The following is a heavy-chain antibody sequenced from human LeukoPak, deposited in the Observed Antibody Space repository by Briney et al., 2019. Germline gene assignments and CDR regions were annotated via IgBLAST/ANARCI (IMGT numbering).Heavy chain of an antibody. Sequence: PSETLSLTCTVSGGSISSGSYYWSWIRQPAGKGLEWFVRIYTSGSTSYNPSLKSRVTTSVDTSKNQFSLKLSSVTAADTAVYYCASGYDYVWGSYRYTGAYFDYWGQGTLVTVSS. CDR2: IYTSGST. D-gene: IGHD3-16*02. CDR1: GGSISSGSYY. J-gene: IGHJ4*02. V-gene: IGHV4-61*02. CDR3: ASGYDYVWGSYRYTGAYFDY.